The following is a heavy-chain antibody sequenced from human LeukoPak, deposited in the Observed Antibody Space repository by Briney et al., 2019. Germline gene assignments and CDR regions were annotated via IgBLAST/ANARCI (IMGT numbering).Heavy chain of an antibody. D-gene: IGHD4/OR15-4a*01. CDR2: IYDSGST. CDR3: ARGGASSKWLDS. V-gene: IGHV4-59*01. Sequence: NSSETLSLTCTVSGASISSCCSSWVRQPPGKGLENLGYIYDSGSTKHNPSLKSRVTISLETSKNQSSLKLRSVTAADTAVYYCARGGASSKWLDSWGQGTLVTVSS. J-gene: IGHJ5*01. CDR1: GASISSCC.